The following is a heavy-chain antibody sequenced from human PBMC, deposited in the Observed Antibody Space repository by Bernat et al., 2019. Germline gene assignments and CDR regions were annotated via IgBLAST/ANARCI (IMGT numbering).Heavy chain of an antibody. Sequence: QVQLVESGGGVVQPGRSLRLSCAASGFTFSSYAMHWVRQAPGKGLEWVAVISYDGSNKYYADSVKGRFTISRDNSKNTLYLQMNSLRAEDTAVYYCTTVQYYYDSSGFYYFDYWGQGPLVTVSS. CDR2: ISYDGSNK. CDR1: GFTFSSYA. CDR3: TTVQYYYDSSGFYYFDY. V-gene: IGHV3-30-3*01. D-gene: IGHD3-22*01. J-gene: IGHJ4*02.